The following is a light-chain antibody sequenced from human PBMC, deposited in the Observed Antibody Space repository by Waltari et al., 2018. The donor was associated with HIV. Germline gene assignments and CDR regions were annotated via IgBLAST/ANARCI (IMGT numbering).Light chain of an antibody. CDR2: EDY. J-gene: IGLJ1*01. V-gene: IGLV6-57*03. CDR3: QSYDSTNPCI. Sequence: NFMLTQPHSVSESPGKTVTISCARSSGSIASNHVQWYQQRPGSAPTPVIYEDYHRPAVVPDRFSGSIDSSSNSASLTISELKTEDEADYYCQSYDSTNPCIFGTGTRVTVL. CDR1: SGSIASNH.